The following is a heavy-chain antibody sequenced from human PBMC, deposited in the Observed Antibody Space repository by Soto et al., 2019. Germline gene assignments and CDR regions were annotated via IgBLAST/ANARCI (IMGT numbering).Heavy chain of an antibody. CDR3: ARSLYSSSWYHSGNSYYYYGMDV. CDR2: IIAFSDIV. CDR1: GGTFGIYA. D-gene: IGHD6-13*01. V-gene: IGHV1-69*12. J-gene: IGHJ6*02. Sequence: QVQLVQSGADVKKPGSSVKVSCKASGGTFGIYAITWVRQAPGQGLEWMGGIIAFSDIVNYTQKLQGRVTITADESTNTAYMDLSSLRSEDTAIYYCARSLYSSSWYHSGNSYYYYGMDVWGQGTTVTVSS.